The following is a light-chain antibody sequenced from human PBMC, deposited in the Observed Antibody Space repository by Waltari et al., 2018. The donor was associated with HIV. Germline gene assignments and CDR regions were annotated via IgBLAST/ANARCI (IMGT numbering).Light chain of an antibody. J-gene: IGKJ2*01. Sequence: DIQMTQSPSSLSVYVGDRVSISCRASQSIGTYVNWLQQKPGKAPKLLIYTSSTLESGIPSRFSGSGSGTEFTLTISSLQPEDFATYYCQQSYISPFTFGQGTKLEI. CDR1: QSIGTY. CDR2: TSS. V-gene: IGKV1-39*01. CDR3: QQSYISPFT.